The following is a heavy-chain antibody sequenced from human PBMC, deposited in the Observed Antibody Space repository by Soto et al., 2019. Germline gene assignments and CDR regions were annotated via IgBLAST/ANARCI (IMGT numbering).Heavy chain of an antibody. CDR1: GGSISSSSYY. J-gene: IGHJ4*02. CDR3: ARHRYDFWAPEVFDY. D-gene: IGHD3-3*01. V-gene: IGHV4-39*01. Sequence: QLQLQESGPGLVKPSETLSLTCTVSGGSISSSSYYWGWIRQPPGKGLEWIGSIYYSGSTYYNPSLKSRVTISVDTSKNQFSLKLSSVTAADTAVYYCARHRYDFWAPEVFDYWGQGTLVTVSS. CDR2: IYYSGST.